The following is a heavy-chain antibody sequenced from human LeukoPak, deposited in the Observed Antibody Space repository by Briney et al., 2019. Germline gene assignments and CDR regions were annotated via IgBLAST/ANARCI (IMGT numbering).Heavy chain of an antibody. D-gene: IGHD2-2*01. J-gene: IGHJ4*02. Sequence: ASVKVSCKVSGYILTGLSVHWVRQAPGQGLEWMGWINPNSGGTNYAQKFQGRFTMTRDTSISTAYMELSRLRSDDTAVYYCTSQGVPGGYCSSTSCPIGAGWGQGTLVTVSS. CDR1: GYILTGLS. CDR3: TSQGVPGGYCSSTSCPIGAG. V-gene: IGHV1-2*02. CDR2: INPNSGGT.